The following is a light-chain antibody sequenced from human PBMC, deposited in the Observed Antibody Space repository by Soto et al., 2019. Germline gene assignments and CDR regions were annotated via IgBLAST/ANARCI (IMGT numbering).Light chain of an antibody. J-gene: IGLJ1*01. Sequence: QSVLTQPPSVSGAPGQRVTISCTGSSSNIGAGYDVHWYQQLPGTAPKLLIYGNSNRPSGVPDRFSGSKSGTSASLAITGLQAEVEADYYCQSYDSSLSGYVFGTGTKVTV. V-gene: IGLV1-40*01. CDR3: QSYDSSLSGYV. CDR1: SSNIGAGYD. CDR2: GNS.